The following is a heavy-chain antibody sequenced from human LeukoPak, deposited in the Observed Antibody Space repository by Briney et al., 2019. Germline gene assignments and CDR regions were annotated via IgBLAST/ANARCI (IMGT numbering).Heavy chain of an antibody. V-gene: IGHV1-46*01. Sequence: GASVKVSCKASGYTFTSYYMHWVRQAPGQGLEWMGIINPSGGSTSYAQKFQGRVTMTRDMSTSTVYMELSSLRSEDTAVYYCARDRPPYYYDSSGYLAYWGQGTLVTVSS. CDR2: INPSGGST. D-gene: IGHD3-22*01. CDR1: GYTFTSYY. CDR3: ARDRPPYYYDSSGYLAY. J-gene: IGHJ4*02.